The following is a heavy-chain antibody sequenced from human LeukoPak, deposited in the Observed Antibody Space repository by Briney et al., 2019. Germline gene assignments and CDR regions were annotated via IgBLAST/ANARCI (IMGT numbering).Heavy chain of an antibody. V-gene: IGHV4-39*01. D-gene: IGHD1-26*01. CDR3: VRLSGLWEIDY. Sequence: PSETLSLTCTVSSDSISSSSYYWGYIRQPPGEGLEWIGSIYYSGSTFYNPSLKSRVTISVDTSKNQFSLKVSSVTAADTAVYYCVRLSGLWEIDYWGQGTLVTVSS. CDR1: SDSISSSSYY. CDR2: IYYSGST. J-gene: IGHJ4*02.